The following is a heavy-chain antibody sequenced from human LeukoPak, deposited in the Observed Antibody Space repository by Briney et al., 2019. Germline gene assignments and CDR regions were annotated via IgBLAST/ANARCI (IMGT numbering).Heavy chain of an antibody. CDR1: GGSFSSYY. J-gene: IGHJ4*02. Sequence: SETLSLTCAVYGGSFSSYYWSWIRQPPGKGLEWIGYIYYSGSTNYNPSLKSRVTISVDTSKNQFSLKLSSVTAADTAVYYCARNLWSGYSTGYIWGQGTLVTVSS. CDR2: IYYSGST. CDR3: ARNLWSGYSTGYI. D-gene: IGHD3-3*01. V-gene: IGHV4-59*01.